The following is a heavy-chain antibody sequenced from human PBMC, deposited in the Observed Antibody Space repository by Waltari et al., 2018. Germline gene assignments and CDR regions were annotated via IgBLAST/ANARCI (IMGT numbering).Heavy chain of an antibody. D-gene: IGHD2-15*01. CDR1: GYKFADYW. Sequence: EVQLVQSGAEVKKPGESLRISCKGSGYKFADYWIGWVRQMPGKGLEWMAIIYPGDSDTRYNPSFQGQVTISADKSISTAYLQWSVVMASDTAVYYCVRHGNPGCSGGRCYTSYYYYGVDVWGQGTTVTVSS. CDR2: IYPGDSDT. CDR3: VRHGNPGCSGGRCYTSYYYYGVDV. V-gene: IGHV5-51*01. J-gene: IGHJ6*02.